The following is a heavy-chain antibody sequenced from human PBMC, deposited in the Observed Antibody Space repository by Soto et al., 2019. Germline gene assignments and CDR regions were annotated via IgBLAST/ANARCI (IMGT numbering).Heavy chain of an antibody. D-gene: IGHD2-15*01. CDR2: INAGNGNT. V-gene: IGHV1-3*01. Sequence: AAVKVSCKACGYTFTSYAMHWVRQAPGQRLEWMGWINAGNGNTKYSQKFQGRVTITRDTSASTAYMELSSLRSEDTAVYYCARVAATIYYYGMDVWGQGTTVTVSS. CDR1: GYTFTSYA. J-gene: IGHJ6*02. CDR3: ARVAATIYYYGMDV.